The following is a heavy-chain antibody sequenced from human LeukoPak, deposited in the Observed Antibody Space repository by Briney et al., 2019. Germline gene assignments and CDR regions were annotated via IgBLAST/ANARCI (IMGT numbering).Heavy chain of an antibody. V-gene: IGHV3-21*01. J-gene: IGHJ4*02. CDR2: ISSSSSYI. CDR3: ARGNYYDSSGYVYYFDY. CDR1: GFTFSSYS. Sequence: GGSLRLSCAAPGFTFSSYSMNWVRQAPGKGLEWVSSISSSSSYIYYADSVKGRFTISRDNAKNSLYLQMNSLRAEDTAVYYCARGNYYDSSGYVYYFDYWGQGTLVTVSS. D-gene: IGHD3-22*01.